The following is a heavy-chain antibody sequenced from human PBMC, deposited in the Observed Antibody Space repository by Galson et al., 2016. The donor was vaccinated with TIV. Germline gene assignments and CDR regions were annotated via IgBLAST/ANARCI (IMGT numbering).Heavy chain of an antibody. CDR1: GFNFSNYG. V-gene: IGHV3-30*02. J-gene: IGHJ4*02. D-gene: IGHD2/OR15-2a*01. CDR2: IRYDGTKK. CDR3: LRSLLYY. Sequence: SLRLSCAAPGFNFSNYGIHWVRQAPGKGLESVAFIRYDGTKKNYVESVKGRFSISRDNSKNMAYLEINGLKPEDTAVYYCLRSLLYYWGQGTLVIVSS.